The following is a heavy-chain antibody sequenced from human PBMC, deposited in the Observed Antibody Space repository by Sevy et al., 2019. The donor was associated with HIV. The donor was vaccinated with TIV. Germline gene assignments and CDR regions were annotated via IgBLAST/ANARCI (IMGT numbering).Heavy chain of an antibody. V-gene: IGHV4-31*03. Sequence: SETLSLTCTVSGGAISKGGYYWSLIRQHPGKCLEWIGYISYSGSTSYNPSLKSRLTISVDTSKNQFSLRLTSVIAADTAVYYCAREMGDSWGQGILVTVSS. CDR2: ISYSGST. J-gene: IGHJ4*02. CDR3: AREMGDS. CDR1: GGAISKGGYY.